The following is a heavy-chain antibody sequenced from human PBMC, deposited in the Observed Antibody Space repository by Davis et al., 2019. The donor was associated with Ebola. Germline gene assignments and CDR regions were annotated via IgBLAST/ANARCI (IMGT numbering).Heavy chain of an antibody. D-gene: IGHD3-16*01. CDR3: ASTMRLHLGETYDY. J-gene: IGHJ4*02. CDR1: GFTFSSYG. Sequence: PGGSLRLSCAASGFTFSSYGMHWVRQAPGKGLEWVAVISYDGSNKYYADSVKGRFTISRDNSKNTLYLQMNSLRAEDTAVYYCASTMRLHLGETYDYWGQGTLVTVSS. CDR2: ISYDGSNK. V-gene: IGHV3-30*03.